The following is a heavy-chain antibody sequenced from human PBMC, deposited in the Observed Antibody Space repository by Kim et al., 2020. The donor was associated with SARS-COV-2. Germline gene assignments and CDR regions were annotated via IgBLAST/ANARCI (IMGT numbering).Heavy chain of an antibody. CDR2: ISYDGSNK. D-gene: IGHD3-3*01. J-gene: IGHJ4*02. Sequence: GGSLRLSCAASGFTFSSYGMHWVRQAPGKGLEWVAVISYDGSNKYYADSVKGRFTISRDNSKNTLYLQMNSLRAEDTAVYYCAKGSGRLRFQRGGVDYWGQGTLVTVSS. V-gene: IGHV3-30*18. CDR1: GFTFSSYG. CDR3: AKGSGRLRFQRGGVDY.